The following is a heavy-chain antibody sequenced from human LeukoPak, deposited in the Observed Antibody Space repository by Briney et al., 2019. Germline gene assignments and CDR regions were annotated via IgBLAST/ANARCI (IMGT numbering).Heavy chain of an antibody. CDR3: ERDVGSNDYADY. Sequence: PGGSLRLSCAASGFTFDDYAMHWVRQPPGKGLEWVSGISWNSGSIGYADSVKGRFTISRDNAKNSLYLQMNSLRAEDTAVYYCERDVGSNDYADYWGQGTLVTVSS. CDR1: GFTFDDYA. V-gene: IGHV3-9*01. D-gene: IGHD6-25*01. CDR2: ISWNSGSI. J-gene: IGHJ4*02.